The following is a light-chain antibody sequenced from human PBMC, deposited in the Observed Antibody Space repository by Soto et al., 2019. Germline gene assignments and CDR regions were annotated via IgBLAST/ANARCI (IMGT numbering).Light chain of an antibody. V-gene: IGKV3-15*01. CDR3: QQHNNWPPWT. J-gene: IGKJ1*01. CDR1: QSVSNN. CDR2: GAS. Sequence: EIVMTQSPATLSVSPGERATLSCRASQSVSNNLAWYQQKPGQAPRLLIYGASTRATGIPARFSGSGSGTDFTLTISRLQSEDFAVYYCQQHNNWPPWTFGQGTKVEIK.